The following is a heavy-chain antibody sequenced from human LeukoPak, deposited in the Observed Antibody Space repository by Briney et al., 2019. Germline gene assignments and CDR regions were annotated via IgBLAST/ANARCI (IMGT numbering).Heavy chain of an antibody. CDR1: GFTFSSYA. CDR3: ARDSSDLAYFDY. D-gene: IGHD3-3*01. V-gene: IGHV3-23*01. Sequence: GGSLRLSCAASGFTFSSYAMSWVRQAPGKGLEWVSAISGSGGSTYYADSVKGRFTISRDNSKNTLYLQMNSLRAEDTALYHCARDSSDLAYFDYWGQGTLVTVSS. CDR2: ISGSGGST. J-gene: IGHJ4*02.